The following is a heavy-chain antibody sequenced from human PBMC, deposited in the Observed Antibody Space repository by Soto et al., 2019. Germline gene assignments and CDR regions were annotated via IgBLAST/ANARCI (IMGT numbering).Heavy chain of an antibody. D-gene: IGHD3-10*01. CDR1: GGSINSGTYY. J-gene: IGHJ6*02. CDR2: IYYSGDT. Sequence: SETLSLTCTVSGGSINSGTYYWGWIRQPPGKGLEWIGSIYYSGDTYYNPSLRSRVTISVDRSKTQFSLRLSSVTAADTAVYYCARDFGTPSYYGMDVWGQGTTVTVSS. V-gene: IGHV4-39*02. CDR3: ARDFGTPSYYGMDV.